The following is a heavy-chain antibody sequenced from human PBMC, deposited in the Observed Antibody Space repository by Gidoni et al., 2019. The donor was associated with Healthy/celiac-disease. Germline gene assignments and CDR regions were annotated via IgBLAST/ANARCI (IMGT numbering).Heavy chain of an antibody. V-gene: IGHV1-69*01. J-gene: IGHJ5*02. CDR1: GGTFSSYA. D-gene: IGHD3-3*01. CDR3: ARVVRAQAVFWSGFGWFDP. Sequence: QVQLVQSGAEVKKPGSSVKVSCKASGGTFSSYAISWVRQAPGQGLEWMGGIIPIFGTANYAQKFQGRVTITADESTSTAYMELSSLRSEDTAVYYCARVVRAQAVFWSGFGWFDPWGQGTLVTVSS. CDR2: IIPIFGTA.